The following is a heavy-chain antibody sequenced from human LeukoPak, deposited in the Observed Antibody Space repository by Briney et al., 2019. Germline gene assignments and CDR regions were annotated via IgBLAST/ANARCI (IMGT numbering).Heavy chain of an antibody. V-gene: IGHV4-38-2*01. D-gene: IGHD6-13*01. Sequence: SDTLSLTCAVSGYSISSSNWWGWIRQPPGKGLEWIGSIYHSGSTYYNPSLKSRVTISVDTSKNQFSLKLSSVTAADTAVYYCARGQKSRGYFDLWGRGTLVTVSS. J-gene: IGHJ2*01. CDR2: IYHSGST. CDR1: GYSISSSNW. CDR3: ARGQKSRGYFDL.